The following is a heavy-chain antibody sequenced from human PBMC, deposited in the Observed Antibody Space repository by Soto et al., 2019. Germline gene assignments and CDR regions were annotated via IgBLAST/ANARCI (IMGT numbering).Heavy chain of an antibody. CDR1: GYTFTSYD. Sequence: ASVKVSCKASGYTFTSYDMSWVRQAPGQGLEWVGWINPFYGNTNYNPSLKSRVTISVDTSKNQFSLKLSSVTAADTAVYYCARSQYGEGDYFDYWGQGTLVTVSS. V-gene: IGHV1-18*01. J-gene: IGHJ4*02. CDR2: INPFYGNT. D-gene: IGHD4-17*01. CDR3: ARSQYGEGDYFDY.